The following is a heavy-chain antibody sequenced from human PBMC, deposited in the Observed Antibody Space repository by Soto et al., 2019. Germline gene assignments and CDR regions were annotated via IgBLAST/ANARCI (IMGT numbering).Heavy chain of an antibody. CDR3: ARLPVDAFDI. D-gene: IGHD4-4*01. V-gene: IGHV4-59*08. J-gene: IGHJ3*02. CDR2: IYYSGST. CDR1: GGSIRNYY. Sequence: SVTLSLTCTVSGGSIRNYYWSWIRQPQGKGLEWIGYIYYSGSTNYNPSLKSRVTISVDTSKNQFSLKLTSVTAADTAVYYCARLPVDAFDIWGQGTMVTVSS.